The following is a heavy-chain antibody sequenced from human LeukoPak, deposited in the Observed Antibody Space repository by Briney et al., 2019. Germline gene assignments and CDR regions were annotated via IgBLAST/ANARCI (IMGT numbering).Heavy chain of an antibody. J-gene: IGHJ4*02. CDR1: GYTFTTYA. CDR3: ARGGGGYSYGLDY. Sequence: ASVKVSCKASGYTFTTYAMHWVRQAPGQRLEWMGWSNAGNGNTKYSREFQGRVTITRDTSASTAYMELSSLRSEDMAVYYCARGGGGYSYGLDYWGQGTLVTVSS. CDR2: SNAGNGNT. V-gene: IGHV1-3*02. D-gene: IGHD5-18*01.